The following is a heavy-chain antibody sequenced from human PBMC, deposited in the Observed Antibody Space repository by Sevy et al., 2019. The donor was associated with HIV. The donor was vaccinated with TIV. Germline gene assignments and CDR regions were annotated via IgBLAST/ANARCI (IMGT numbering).Heavy chain of an antibody. CDR1: GDSVSSNNAA. Sequence: SQTLSLTCAISGDSVSSNNAAWNWIRQSPSRGLEWLGRTFYRSNWYNDYAVSVKGRITINPDTSKNQLSLQLTSVTPEDTAVYYCARDGLTYGGKDVWGQGTTVTVSS. J-gene: IGHJ6*02. D-gene: IGHD1-20*01. CDR3: ARDGLTYGGKDV. V-gene: IGHV6-1*01. CDR2: TFYRSNWYN.